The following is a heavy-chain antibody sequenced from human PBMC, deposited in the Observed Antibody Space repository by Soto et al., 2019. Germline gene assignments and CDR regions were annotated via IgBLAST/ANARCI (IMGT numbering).Heavy chain of an antibody. CDR2: ISAYNGNT. CDR1: GYTFTSYG. J-gene: IGHJ3*02. CDR3: ARDPPSRQYSGSWYLRAFDI. D-gene: IGHD6-13*01. V-gene: IGHV1-18*01. Sequence: QVQLVQSGAEVKKPGASVKVSCKASGYTFTSYGISWVRQAPGQGLEWMGWISAYNGNTNYAQKLQGRVTMTTDTSTSTAYMELRSLRSDDTAVYYCARDPPSRQYSGSWYLRAFDIWGQGTMVTVSS.